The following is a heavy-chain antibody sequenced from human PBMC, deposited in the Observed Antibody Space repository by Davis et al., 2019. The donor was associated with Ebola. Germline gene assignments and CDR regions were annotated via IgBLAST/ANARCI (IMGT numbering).Heavy chain of an antibody. CDR1: GFTFSSYS. J-gene: IGHJ4*02. CDR2: IKSKTDGGTT. D-gene: IGHD3-10*01. CDR3: TTDRYGSGPWNY. V-gene: IGHV3-15*01. Sequence: GESLKISCAASGFTFSSYSMNWVRQAPGKGLEWVGRIKSKTDGGTTDYAAPVKGRFTISRDDSKNTLYLQMNSLKTEDTAVYYCTTDRYGSGPWNYWGQGTLVTVSS.